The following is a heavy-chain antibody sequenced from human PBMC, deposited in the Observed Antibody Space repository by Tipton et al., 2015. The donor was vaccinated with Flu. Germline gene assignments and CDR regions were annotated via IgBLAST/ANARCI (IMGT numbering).Heavy chain of an antibody. CDR3: ARGVAGAFDI. CDR1: GLTVSSNY. J-gene: IGHJ3*02. Sequence: GSLRLSCEASGLTVSSNYMSWVRQAPGKGLEWVSALYSDGRTHYADSVKGRFTISRDNSKNTLHFQMNSLRPEDTALYYCARGVAGAFDIWGQGTMVSVSS. V-gene: IGHV3-66*02. D-gene: IGHD6-19*01. CDR2: LYSDGRT.